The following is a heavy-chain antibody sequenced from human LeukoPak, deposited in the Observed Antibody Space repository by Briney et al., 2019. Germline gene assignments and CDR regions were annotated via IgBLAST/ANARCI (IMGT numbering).Heavy chain of an antibody. D-gene: IGHD3-10*01. V-gene: IGHV3-7*03. CDR2: IKEDGSEK. CDR1: GFTFSSYW. Sequence: GGSLRLSCAASGFTFSSYWMSWVRQAPGRGLEWVASIKEDGSEKYYVDSVKGRFTISRDNAKKSVYLQMNSLRAEDTAIYYCAKVTYGSGTYGAFDSWGQGTLVTVSS. CDR3: AKVTYGSGTYGAFDS. J-gene: IGHJ4*02.